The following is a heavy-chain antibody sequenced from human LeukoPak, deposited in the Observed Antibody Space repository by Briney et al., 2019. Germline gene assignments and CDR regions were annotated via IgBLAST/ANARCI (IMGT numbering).Heavy chain of an antibody. Sequence: GGSLRLSCAASGFTFGSYAMSWVRQAPGKGLEWVSSISSSSSYKNYADSMKGRFTISRDNAKNSLYLQMNSLRAEDTAVYYCASFNWNYGVYWGQGTLVTVSS. CDR3: ASFNWNYGVY. CDR1: GFTFGSYA. CDR2: ISSSSSYK. V-gene: IGHV3-21*01. J-gene: IGHJ4*02. D-gene: IGHD1-7*01.